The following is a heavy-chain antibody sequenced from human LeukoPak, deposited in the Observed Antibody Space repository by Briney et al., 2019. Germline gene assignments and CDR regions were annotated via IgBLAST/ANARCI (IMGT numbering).Heavy chain of an antibody. CDR2: ISAYNGNT. CDR3: ARDRRWLQLFPLDY. CDR1: GYTFTSYG. J-gene: IGHJ4*02. V-gene: IGHV1-18*01. D-gene: IGHD5-24*01. Sequence: ASVKVSCKASGYTFTSYGISWVRQAPGQGLEWMGWISAYNGNTNYAQRLQGRVTMTTDTSTSTAYMELGSLRSDDTAVYYCARDRRWLQLFPLDYWGQGTLVTVSS.